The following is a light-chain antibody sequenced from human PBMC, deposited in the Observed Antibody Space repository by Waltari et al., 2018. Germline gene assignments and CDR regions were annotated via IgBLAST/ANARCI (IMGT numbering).Light chain of an antibody. Sequence: SYVLTQPPSVSGAPGQTVTITCGGDNIGSKTVHWYQQKPGRAPLLVVYDDTDRPSGIPDRFSGSNSQTTATLTISGLEAGDEADYYCRVFLSRPIVWVFGGGT. CDR3: RVFLSRPIVWV. CDR1: NIGSKT. J-gene: IGLJ3*02. CDR2: DDT. V-gene: IGLV3-21*02.